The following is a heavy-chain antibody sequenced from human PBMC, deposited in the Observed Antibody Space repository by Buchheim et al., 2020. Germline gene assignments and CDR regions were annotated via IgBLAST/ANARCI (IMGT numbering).Heavy chain of an antibody. V-gene: IGHV3-23*04. CDR1: GFTFSTYA. CDR3: AKDGYSDVSPGWDVPSDY. CDR2: ISGSGAYT. J-gene: IGHJ4*02. D-gene: IGHD3-9*01. Sequence: EMQLVESGGGLVQPGGSLRLSCAASGFTFSTYAMSWVRQAPGKGLEWVSGISGSGAYTYYAGSVKGRFTMSRDNSKNTLYLQMDSLRAEDAAIYYCAKDGYSDVSPGWDVPSDYWGQGT.